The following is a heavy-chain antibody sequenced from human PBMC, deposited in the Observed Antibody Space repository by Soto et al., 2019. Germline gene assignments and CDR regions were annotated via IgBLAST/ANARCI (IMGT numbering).Heavy chain of an antibody. CDR3: AVTDEYGQNDYNWFDP. CDR2: IIPIFGTA. J-gene: IGHJ5*02. Sequence: QVQLVQSGAEVKKPGSSVRASCKASGATFTSYAISGLRQAPGQGLEWMGGIIPIFGTANYAQKFQGRVTITADESTSTAYMELSSLRSEDTAVYYCAVTDEYGQNDYNWFDPWGQGTLVTVSS. D-gene: IGHD1-1*01. CDR1: GATFTSYA. V-gene: IGHV1-69*01.